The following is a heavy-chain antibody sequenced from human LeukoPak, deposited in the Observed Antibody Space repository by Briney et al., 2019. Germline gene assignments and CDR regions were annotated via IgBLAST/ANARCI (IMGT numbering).Heavy chain of an antibody. D-gene: IGHD4-17*01. CDR3: ASDRGDYESY. Sequence: SETLSLTCAVYGGSFSGYYWSWIRQPPGMGLEWIGEINHSGSTNYNPSLKSRVTISVDTSKNQFSLKLSSVTAADTAVYYCASDRGDYESYWGQGTLVTVSS. J-gene: IGHJ4*02. CDR2: INHSGST. CDR1: GGSFSGYY. V-gene: IGHV4-34*01.